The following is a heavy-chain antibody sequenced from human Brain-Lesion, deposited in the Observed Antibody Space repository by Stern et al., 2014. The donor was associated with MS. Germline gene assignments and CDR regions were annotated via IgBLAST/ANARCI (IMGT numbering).Heavy chain of an antibody. Sequence: EDQLVESGGGLVQPGGSLRLSCAASGFTFSSYWMNWVRQAPGKGLEWVASINEDGSETYYVDSVKGRFTISRDNAKNSLYLQMNSLRAEDTAVYYCARGSDTWGQGTLVTVSS. CDR1: GFTFSSYW. D-gene: IGHD2-15*01. CDR2: INEDGSET. J-gene: IGHJ5*02. V-gene: IGHV3-7*01. CDR3: ARGSDT.